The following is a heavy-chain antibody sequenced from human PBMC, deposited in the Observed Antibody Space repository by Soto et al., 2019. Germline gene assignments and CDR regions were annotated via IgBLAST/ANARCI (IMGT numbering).Heavy chain of an antibody. V-gene: IGHV3-23*01. D-gene: IGHD3-22*01. CDR3: AKVCVSSGKKGYVDY. Sequence: GWSLRLSCAASGFTFSSYAMSWVRQAPGKGLEWVSAISGSGGSTYYADSVKGRFTISRDNSKNTLYLQMNSLRAEDTAVYYCAKVCVSSGKKGYVDYWGQGTLVTVSS. J-gene: IGHJ4*02. CDR2: ISGSGGST. CDR1: GFTFSSYA.